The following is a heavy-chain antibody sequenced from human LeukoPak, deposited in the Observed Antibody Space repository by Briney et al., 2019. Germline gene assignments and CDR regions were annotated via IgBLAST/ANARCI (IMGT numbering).Heavy chain of an antibody. Sequence: GGSLRLSCAASGFTFSSYSMNWVRQAPGKGLEWVSSISRSSIYIYYADSVMGRFTISRDNAKNSLYLQMNSLRAEDTAVYYCARVPHYGDYVHYYFDYWGQGTLVIVSS. CDR3: ARVPHYGDYVHYYFDY. D-gene: IGHD4-17*01. J-gene: IGHJ4*02. CDR1: GFTFSSYS. CDR2: ISRSSIYI. V-gene: IGHV3-21*01.